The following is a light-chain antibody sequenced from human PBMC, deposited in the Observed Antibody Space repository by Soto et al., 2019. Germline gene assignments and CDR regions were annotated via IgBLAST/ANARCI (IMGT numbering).Light chain of an antibody. J-gene: IGKJ1*01. Sequence: IQMTQSPSTLSASIGDTVTITCRASQSINRWLAWYQQKPGEAPKLLIYDASSLESGVPSRFSGTGSGTEFTLIISSRQPDDFAIYYCQQYVSYWTFGQGTKVEIK. CDR2: DAS. CDR1: QSINRW. V-gene: IGKV1-5*01. CDR3: QQYVSYWT.